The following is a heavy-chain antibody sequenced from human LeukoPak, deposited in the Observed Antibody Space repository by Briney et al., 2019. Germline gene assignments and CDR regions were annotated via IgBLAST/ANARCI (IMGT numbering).Heavy chain of an antibody. J-gene: IGHJ6*04. CDR3: ASYGSGSYYYGMDV. Sequence: ASVPLSLLCAVSGGFLCSSNWWSWVRQTPGKGLGWIGEFYHSWRTNYNPSLKSRVTISVDKSKNQFSLKLSSVTAADTAVYYCASYGSGSYYYGMDVWGKGTTVTVSS. D-gene: IGHD3-10*01. CDR2: FYHSWRT. CDR1: GGFLCSSNW. V-gene: IGHV4-4*02.